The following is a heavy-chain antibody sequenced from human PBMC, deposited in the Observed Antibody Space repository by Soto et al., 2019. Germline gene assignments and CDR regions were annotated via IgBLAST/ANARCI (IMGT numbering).Heavy chain of an antibody. V-gene: IGHV1-69*13. CDR1: GGTFSSYA. D-gene: IGHD5-18*01. J-gene: IGHJ4*02. Sequence: SVKVSCKASGGTFSSYAISWVRQAPGQGLEWMGGIIPIFGTANYAQKFQGRVTITADESTSTAYMELSSLRSEDTAVYYCAREGMDTAMALYYWGQGTLVTVSS. CDR2: IIPIFGTA. CDR3: AREGMDTAMALYY.